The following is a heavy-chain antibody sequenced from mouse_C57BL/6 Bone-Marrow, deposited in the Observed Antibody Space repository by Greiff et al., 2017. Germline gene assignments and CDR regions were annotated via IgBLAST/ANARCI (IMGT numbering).Heavy chain of an antibody. Sequence: QVQLQQSGAELVKPGASVKISCKASGYAFSSYWMNWVKQRPGKGLEWIGQIYPGDGDTNYNGKFKGKATLTADKSSSTAYMQLSSLTSEDSAVYFCARGGECGRRRAWFAYWGQGTLVTVS. CDR3: ARGGECGRRRAWFAY. CDR2: IYPGDGDT. V-gene: IGHV1-80*01. D-gene: IGHD1-1*01. J-gene: IGHJ3*01. CDR1: GYAFSSYW.